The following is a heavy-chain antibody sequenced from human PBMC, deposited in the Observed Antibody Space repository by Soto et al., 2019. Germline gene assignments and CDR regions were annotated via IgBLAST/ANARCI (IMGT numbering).Heavy chain of an antibody. Sequence: QVQLVQSGAEVKKPGASVKVSCKASGYTFTSYGISWVRQAPGQGLEWMGWISAYNGNTNYAQKLQGRVTMTTDTSTSTAYMELRSLRSDDTAVYCCARVGIAASEAEGDYGMDVWGQGTTVTVSS. V-gene: IGHV1-18*01. D-gene: IGHD6-13*01. J-gene: IGHJ6*02. CDR2: ISAYNGNT. CDR1: GYTFTSYG. CDR3: ARVGIAASEAEGDYGMDV.